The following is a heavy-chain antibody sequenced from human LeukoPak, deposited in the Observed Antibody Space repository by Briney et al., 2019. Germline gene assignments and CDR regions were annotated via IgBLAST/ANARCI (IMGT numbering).Heavy chain of an antibody. J-gene: IGHJ6*03. CDR1: GFTFSSYA. V-gene: IGHV3-23*01. Sequence: GGSLRLSCAASGFTFSSYAMSWVRQAPGKGLEWVSVISGSGDSTYYADSVKGRFTISRGNSKNTLYLQMNSLRVEDTAVYYCAKALEGYYGSGSYSAYYYYYMDVWGKGTTVTVSS. CDR3: AKALEGYYGSGSYSAYYYYYMDV. D-gene: IGHD3-10*01. CDR2: ISGSGDST.